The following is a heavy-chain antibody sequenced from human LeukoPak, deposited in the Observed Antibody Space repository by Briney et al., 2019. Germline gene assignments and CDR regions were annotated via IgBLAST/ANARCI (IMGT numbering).Heavy chain of an antibody. Sequence: GGSMRLSCAASGFTFSSYWMSWVRQAPGKGLEWVANIKHDGSEKYYVESVKGRFTISRDNARNSLYVQMNSLRAEDTAIYYYARGYGDYGGQDFDYWGQGTLVTVSS. D-gene: IGHD4-17*01. CDR1: GFTFSSYW. CDR3: ARGYGDYGGQDFDY. CDR2: IKHDGSEK. V-gene: IGHV3-7*04. J-gene: IGHJ4*02.